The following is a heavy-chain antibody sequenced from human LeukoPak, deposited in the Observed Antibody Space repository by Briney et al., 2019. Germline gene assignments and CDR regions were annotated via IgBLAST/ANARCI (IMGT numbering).Heavy chain of an antibody. Sequence: GGSLRLSCAASGFTFSSYGMHWVRQAPGKGLEWVAVIWYDGSNKYYADSVKGRFTISRDNSKNTLYLQMNSLRAEDTAVYYCARDPVGYCSGGSCYSGYFDYWGQGTLVTVSS. CDR3: ARDPVGYCSGGSCYSGYFDY. V-gene: IGHV3-33*01. CDR1: GFTFSSYG. D-gene: IGHD2-15*01. CDR2: IWYDGSNK. J-gene: IGHJ4*02.